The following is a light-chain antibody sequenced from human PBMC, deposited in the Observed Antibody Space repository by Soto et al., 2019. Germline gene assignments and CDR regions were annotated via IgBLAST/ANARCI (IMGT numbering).Light chain of an antibody. CDR1: SSDVGGYNY. Sequence: QSALTQPASVSGSHGQSITISCTGTSSDVGGYNYVSWYQQHPGKAPKLMICEVSNRPSGVSNRFSGSKSGNTASLTISGLQAEDEADYYCSSYTSSSTVVFGGGTKLTVL. CDR2: EVS. V-gene: IGLV2-14*01. J-gene: IGLJ2*01. CDR3: SSYTSSSTVV.